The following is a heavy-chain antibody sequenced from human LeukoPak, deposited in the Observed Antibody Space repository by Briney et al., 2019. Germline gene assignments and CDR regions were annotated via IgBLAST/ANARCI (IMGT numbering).Heavy chain of an antibody. D-gene: IGHD6-13*01. J-gene: IGHJ4*02. CDR3: ARESGVYSSSWYLDY. Sequence: GGSRRLSCAASGFTFSDHYMDWVRQAPGKGLEWVGRTRNKANSYTTEYAASVKGRFTISRDDSKNSLYLQMNSLKTEDTAVYYCARESGVYSSSWYLDYWGQGTLVTVSS. CDR1: GFTFSDHY. V-gene: IGHV3-72*01. CDR2: TRNKANSYTT.